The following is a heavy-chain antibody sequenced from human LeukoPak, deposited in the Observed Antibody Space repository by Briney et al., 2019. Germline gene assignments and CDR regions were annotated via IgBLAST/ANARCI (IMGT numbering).Heavy chain of an antibody. CDR1: GFTFSSYV. D-gene: IGHD3-9*01. J-gene: IGHJ4*02. CDR2: ISYDGSNE. CDR3: AKDILPTYYDILTGLDY. Sequence: GGSLRLSCAASGFTFSSYVMHWVRQAPGKGLEWVAIISYDGSNEYYADSVKGRFTISRDNAKNSLYLQMNSLRAEDTALYYCAKDILPTYYDILTGLDYWGQGTLVTVSS. V-gene: IGHV3-30*04.